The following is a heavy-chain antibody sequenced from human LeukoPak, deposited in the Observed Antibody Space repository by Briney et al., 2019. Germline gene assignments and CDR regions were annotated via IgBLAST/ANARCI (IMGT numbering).Heavy chain of an antibody. J-gene: IGHJ5*02. V-gene: IGHV1-18*01. CDR2: ISAYNGNT. Sequence: ASVKVSCKASGYTFTSYGISWVRQAPGQGLEWMGWISAYNGNTNYAQNLQGRVTMTTDTSTSTAYMELRSLRSDDTAVYYCARDPGWGYCSSTSCWFDPWGQGTLVTVPS. CDR3: ARDPGWGYCSSTSCWFDP. CDR1: GYTFTSYG. D-gene: IGHD2-2*01.